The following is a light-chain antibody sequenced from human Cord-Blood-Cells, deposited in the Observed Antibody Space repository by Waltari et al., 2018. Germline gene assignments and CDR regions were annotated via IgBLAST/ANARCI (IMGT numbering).Light chain of an antibody. V-gene: IGLV2-14*01. Sequence: QSALTQPASVSGSPGQSITISCTGTSRDVGGYNYVSWYQQHPGTAPKLMIYDISNRPSGVSNRFSGSKSGNTASLTISGLQAEDEADYYCSSYTSSSTPWVFGGGTKLTVL. CDR2: DIS. J-gene: IGLJ3*02. CDR1: SRDVGGYNY. CDR3: SSYTSSSTPWV.